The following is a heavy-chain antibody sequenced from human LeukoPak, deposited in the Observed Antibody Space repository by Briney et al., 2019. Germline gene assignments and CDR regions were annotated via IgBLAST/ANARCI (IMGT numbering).Heavy chain of an antibody. V-gene: IGHV4-31*03. D-gene: IGHD3-22*01. Sequence: SETLSLTCTVSGGSISSGGYYWSCIRQHPGKGLEWIGYIFTGGSTYYNPSLKSRVTISVDTSKNQFSLKMSSVTAADTAVYYCARDSSGYAYFDYWGQGTLVTVSS. CDR1: GGSISSGGYY. J-gene: IGHJ4*02. CDR3: ARDSSGYAYFDY. CDR2: IFTGGST.